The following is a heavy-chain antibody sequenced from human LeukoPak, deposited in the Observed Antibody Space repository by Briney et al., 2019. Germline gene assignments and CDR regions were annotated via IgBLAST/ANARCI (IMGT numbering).Heavy chain of an antibody. Sequence: GGSLRLSCAAPGFTFSNYAMSWVRQAPGKGLEWVSGISGSGGNTYYADSVKGRFTISRDNSKNTLYLQMNSLGAEDTAVYYCAKGDSSWCPDYWGQGTLVTVSS. CDR1: GFTFSNYA. J-gene: IGHJ4*02. D-gene: IGHD6-13*01. V-gene: IGHV3-23*01. CDR2: ISGSGGNT. CDR3: AKGDSSWCPDY.